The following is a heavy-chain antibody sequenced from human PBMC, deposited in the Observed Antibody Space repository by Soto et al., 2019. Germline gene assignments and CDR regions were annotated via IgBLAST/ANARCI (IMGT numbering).Heavy chain of an antibody. V-gene: IGHV1-3*01. J-gene: IGHJ6*02. Sequence: QVQLVQSGAEVKKPGASVKVSCKASGYTFTSYAMHWVRQAPGQRLEWMGWINAGNGNTKYSQKAQGRSIITSDTSASTADMEWCSLSFTDTAVYYWAGKGDSSSSTHYYGMDVWGQGTTVTVSS. CDR3: AGKGDSSSSTHYYGMDV. CDR1: GYTFTSYA. D-gene: IGHD6-6*01. CDR2: INAGNGNT.